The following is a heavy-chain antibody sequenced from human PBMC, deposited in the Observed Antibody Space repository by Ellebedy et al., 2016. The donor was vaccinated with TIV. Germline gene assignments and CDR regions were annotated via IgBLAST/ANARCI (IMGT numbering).Heavy chain of an antibody. V-gene: IGHV4-59*13. CDR3: ARDAVSVHCSSSSCSDYYYYLDV. CDR2: VYDGGST. J-gene: IGHJ6*03. Sequence: SETLSLTXSVPGTSFTSDYWSWIRQPPGKGLEWIGYVYDGGSTNYNPSLASRVTISMDTSKNQFSLKLNSVTAADTAVYFCARDAVSVHCSSSSCSDYYYYLDVWGTGTTVIVSS. CDR1: GTSFTSDY. D-gene: IGHD2-2*01.